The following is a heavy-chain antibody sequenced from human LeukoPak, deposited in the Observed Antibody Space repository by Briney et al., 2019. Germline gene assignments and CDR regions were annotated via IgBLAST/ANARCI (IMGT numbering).Heavy chain of an antibody. CDR3: AREGIAAPIEDY. V-gene: IGHV4-30-2*01. D-gene: IGHD6-6*01. CDR2: IYHSGST. CDR1: GGSISSGGYY. Sequence: SQTLSLTCTVSGGSISSGGYYWSWLRQPPGKGLEWIGYIYHSGSTYYNPFLKSRVTISVDRSKNQFSLKLSSVTAADTAVYYCAREGIAAPIEDYWGQGTLVTVSS. J-gene: IGHJ4*02.